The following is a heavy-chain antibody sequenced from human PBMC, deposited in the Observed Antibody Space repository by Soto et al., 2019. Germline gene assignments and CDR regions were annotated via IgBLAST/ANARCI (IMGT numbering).Heavy chain of an antibody. D-gene: IGHD2-15*01. CDR3: ARDLGYCNSSGCFRNWFDP. CDR1: GYSFRTHG. V-gene: IGHV1-18*01. CDR2: ISTYDDKT. J-gene: IGHJ5*02. Sequence: QVQLVQSGAEVKTPGASVKVSCRASGYSFRTHGISWVRQAPGQGLEWMGWISTYDDKTNFPQKLQGRITMTTDTSTSTAYVELRSLRSDDTAVYFCARDLGYCNSSGCFRNWFDPWGQGTLVTVSS.